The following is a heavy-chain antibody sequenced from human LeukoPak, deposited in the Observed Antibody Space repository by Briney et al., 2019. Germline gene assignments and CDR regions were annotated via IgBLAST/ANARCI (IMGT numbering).Heavy chain of an antibody. CDR1: GYTFTSYD. V-gene: IGHV1-8*01. D-gene: IGHD7-27*01. CDR2: MSPNSGDT. CDR3: ARGPPNWGYDY. J-gene: IGHJ4*02. Sequence: ASVKVSCKASGYTFTSYDFNWVRQATGQRPEWMGWMSPNSGDTGYAQKFRDRVTMTRNTSISTAYMELSSLRSDDTAVYYCARGPPNWGYDYWGPGTLVTVSS.